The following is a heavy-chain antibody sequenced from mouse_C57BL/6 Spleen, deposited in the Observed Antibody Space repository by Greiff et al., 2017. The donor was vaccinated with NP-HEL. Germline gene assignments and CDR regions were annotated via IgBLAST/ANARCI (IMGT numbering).Heavy chain of an antibody. CDR3: ARSGDYGRYYFDY. D-gene: IGHD1-1*01. J-gene: IGHJ2*01. Sequence: VQLQQSGTELVKPGASVKLSCKASGYTFTSYWMHWVKQRPGQGLEWIGNINPSNGGTNYNEKFKSKATLTVDKSSSTAYMQLSSLTPEDSAVYYCARSGDYGRYYFDYWGQGTTLTVSS. CDR1: GYTFTSYW. CDR2: INPSNGGT. V-gene: IGHV1-53*01.